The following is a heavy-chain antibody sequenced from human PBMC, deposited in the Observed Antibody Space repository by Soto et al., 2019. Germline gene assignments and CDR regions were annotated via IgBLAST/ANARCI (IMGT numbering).Heavy chain of an antibody. Sequence: EVQLLESGGGLVQPGGSLRLSCAASGYTFSNYAMSWVRQAPGKGLQWVSTIFGSGAPTHYADSVKGRFAISRDNSNNTLFLQMNSLKDEDPAVYYCTREASTWGFAFHLWGQGTRVAVSS. D-gene: IGHD3-16*01. J-gene: IGHJ3*01. V-gene: IGHV3-23*01. CDR2: IFGSGAPT. CDR1: GYTFSNYA. CDR3: TREASTWGFAFHL.